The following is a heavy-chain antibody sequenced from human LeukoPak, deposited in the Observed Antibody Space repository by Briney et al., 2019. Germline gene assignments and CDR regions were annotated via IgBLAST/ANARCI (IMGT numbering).Heavy chain of an antibody. CDR2: IIPILGIA. CDR1: GGTFSSYA. Sequence: SVEVSCKASGGTFSSYAISWVRQAPGQGLEWMGRIIPILGIANYAQKFQGRVTITAGKSTSTAYMELSGLRSEDAAVYYCARGMVEMATSTDYWGQGTLVTVSS. CDR3: ARGMVEMATSTDY. V-gene: IGHV1-69*04. D-gene: IGHD5-24*01. J-gene: IGHJ4*02.